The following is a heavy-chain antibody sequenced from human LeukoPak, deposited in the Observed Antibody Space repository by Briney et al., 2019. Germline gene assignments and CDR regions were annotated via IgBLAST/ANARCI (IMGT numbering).Heavy chain of an antibody. D-gene: IGHD3-3*01. V-gene: IGHV3-21*01. CDR3: ARDRDDFWSGYYTSYFDY. CDR2: ISSSSSYI. Sequence: GGSLRLSCPAYGFTFSSYTMNWVRQAPGKGLEWVSSISSSSSYIYYADSVKGRFTISRDNAKNSLYLQMNSLRAEDTAVYYCARDRDDFWSGYYTSYFDYWGQGTLVTVSS. CDR1: GFTFSSYT. J-gene: IGHJ4*02.